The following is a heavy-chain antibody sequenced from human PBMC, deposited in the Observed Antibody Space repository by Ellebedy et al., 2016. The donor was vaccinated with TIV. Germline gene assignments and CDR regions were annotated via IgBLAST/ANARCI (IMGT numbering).Heavy chain of an antibody. J-gene: IGHJ5*02. CDR2: INAGNGNT. D-gene: IGHD5-18*01. Sequence: AASVKVSCKASGYTFATYAMHWVRQAPGQRLEWMGCINAGNGNTKYSQKFQGRVTITRDTSASTAYMELSSLRSEDTAVYYCARATHYYVDTPMVKEFGPWGQGTLVTVSS. CDR3: ARATHYYVDTPMVKEFGP. V-gene: IGHV1-3*01. CDR1: GYTFATYA.